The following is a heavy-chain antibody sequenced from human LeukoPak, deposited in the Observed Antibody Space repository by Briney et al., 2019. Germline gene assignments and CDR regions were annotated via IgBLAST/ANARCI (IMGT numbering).Heavy chain of an antibody. D-gene: IGHD3-22*01. V-gene: IGHV3-21*01. CDR3: ARSSSGYYPGY. CDR2: ISSSSSYI. Sequence: GGSLRLSCAASGFTFSSYSMNWVRQAPGKGLEWVSSISSSSSYIYYADSVKGRFTTSRDNAKNSLYLQMNSLRAEDTAVYYCARSSSGYYPGYWGQGTLVTVSS. J-gene: IGHJ4*02. CDR1: GFTFSSYS.